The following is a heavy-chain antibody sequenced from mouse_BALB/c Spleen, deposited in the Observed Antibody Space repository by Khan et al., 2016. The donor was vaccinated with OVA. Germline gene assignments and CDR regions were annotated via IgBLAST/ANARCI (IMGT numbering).Heavy chain of an antibody. Sequence: QIQLVQSGPELVRPGVSVKISCKGSGFTFTDYAMHWVKQSHAKSLEWIGLISTYSGNTNYNQKFKGKATMTVDKSSSTAYMELARLTSEDSAIYYCARPDYDGYFDYWGHGTTLTVSS. CDR2: ISTYSGNT. V-gene: IGHV1S137*01. J-gene: IGHJ2*01. CDR3: ARPDYDGYFDY. D-gene: IGHD2-3*01. CDR1: GFTFTDYA.